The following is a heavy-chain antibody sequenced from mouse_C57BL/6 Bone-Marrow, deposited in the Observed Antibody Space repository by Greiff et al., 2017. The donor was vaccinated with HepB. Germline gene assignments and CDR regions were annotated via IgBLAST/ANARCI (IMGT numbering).Heavy chain of an antibody. CDR2: IRLKSDNYAT. Sequence: EVKLVESGGGLVQPGGSMKLSCVASGFTFSNYWMNWVRQSPEKGLEWVAQIRLKSDNYATHYAESVKGRFTISRDDSKSSVYLQMNNLRAEDTGIYYCTGFLFITTEFDYWGQGTTLTVSS. D-gene: IGHD1-1*01. V-gene: IGHV6-3*01. J-gene: IGHJ2*01. CDR1: GFTFSNYW. CDR3: TGFLFITTEFDY.